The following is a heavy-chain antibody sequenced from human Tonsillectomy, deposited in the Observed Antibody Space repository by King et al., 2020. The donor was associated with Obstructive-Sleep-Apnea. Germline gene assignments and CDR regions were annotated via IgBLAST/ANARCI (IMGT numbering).Heavy chain of an antibody. Sequence: VQLVESGGGLVQPGRSLRLSCAASGFTFDYYAMHWVRQAPGKGLEWVSGISWNSGSIGYADSGKGRFTISRDNAKNSLYLQMNNLRAEDTALYYCAKDKAITSIWFGEYVPHFDYWGQGTLVTVSS. D-gene: IGHD3-10*01. CDR3: AKDKAITSIWFGEYVPHFDY. CDR1: GFTFDYYA. J-gene: IGHJ4*02. CDR2: ISWNSGSI. V-gene: IGHV3-9*01.